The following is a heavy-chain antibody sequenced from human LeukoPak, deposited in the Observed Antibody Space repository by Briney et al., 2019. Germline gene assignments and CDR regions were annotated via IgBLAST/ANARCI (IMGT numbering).Heavy chain of an antibody. Sequence: GGNLSCYCSAYGFTSCTIRLRRLGHAPGRELVGVTNIKQDGSVKYYVDSVKGRLTISRDNAKNSLYLQMNSLRAEDTAFYYCARIGYSSSSLDYWGQGTLVTVSS. CDR3: ARIGYSSSSLDY. J-gene: IGHJ4*02. CDR2: IKQDGSVK. V-gene: IGHV3-7*01. CDR1: GFTSCTIR. D-gene: IGHD6-6*01.